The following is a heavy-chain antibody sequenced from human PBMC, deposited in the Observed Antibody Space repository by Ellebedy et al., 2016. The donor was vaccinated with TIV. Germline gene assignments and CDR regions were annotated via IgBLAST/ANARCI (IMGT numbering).Heavy chain of an antibody. V-gene: IGHV1-69*05. CDR3: ARAHGVGATGWFDS. CDR2: IVPIFGTP. D-gene: IGHD1-26*01. J-gene: IGHJ5*01. Sequence: AASVKVSCKASGGTFTTYAINWVRQAPGHGLEWMGGIVPIFGTPDYAQKFQGRVTMTTDRSTSTAHMELRSLRSDDTAVYYCARAHGVGATGWFDSWGQGTLVTVSS. CDR1: GGTFTTYA.